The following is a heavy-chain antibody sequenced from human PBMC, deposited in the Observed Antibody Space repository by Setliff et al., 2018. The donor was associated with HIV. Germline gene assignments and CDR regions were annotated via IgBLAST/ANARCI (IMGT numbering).Heavy chain of an antibody. CDR3: ATDYDLLTGYFSDMGY. D-gene: IGHD3-9*01. Sequence: GGSLRLSCAVSGFTFSTYAMSWVRQAPGKGLEWVSTISAGGGSTYYADSVKGRFTISRDNSKNTLYLQMNSLRAEDTAVYYCATDYDLLTGYFSDMGYWGQGIPVTVSS. CDR1: GFTFSTYA. V-gene: IGHV3-23*01. J-gene: IGHJ4*02. CDR2: ISAGGGST.